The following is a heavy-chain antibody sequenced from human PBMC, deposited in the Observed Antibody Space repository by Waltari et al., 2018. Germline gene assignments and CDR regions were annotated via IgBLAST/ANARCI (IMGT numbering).Heavy chain of an antibody. CDR2: IYYSGST. CDR1: GGSISSYY. V-gene: IGHV4-59*01. D-gene: IGHD3-16*02. CDR3: ASTPYYDYVWGSYRLNYFDY. Sequence: QVQLQESGPGLVKPSETLSLTCTVSGGSISSYYWSWIRQPPGKGREWIGYIYYSGSTNSNPSLKSRVTISVDTSKNQFSLKLSSVTAADTAVYYCASTPYYDYVWGSYRLNYFDYWGQGTLVTVSS. J-gene: IGHJ4*02.